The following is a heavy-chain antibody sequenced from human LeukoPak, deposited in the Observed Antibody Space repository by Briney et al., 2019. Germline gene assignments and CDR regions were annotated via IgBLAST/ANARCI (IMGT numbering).Heavy chain of an antibody. Sequence: ASVKVSCKASGYTFTSYYMHWVRQAPGQGLEWMGWIHIYRGNTNYAQKFQGRVTMTTDTSTSTVYMEVRGLRSDDTAMYYCARDVGITVADSFDPWGQGTLVTVSS. CDR2: IHIYRGNT. CDR1: GYTFTSYY. CDR3: ARDVGITVADSFDP. J-gene: IGHJ5*02. V-gene: IGHV1-18*04. D-gene: IGHD6-13*01.